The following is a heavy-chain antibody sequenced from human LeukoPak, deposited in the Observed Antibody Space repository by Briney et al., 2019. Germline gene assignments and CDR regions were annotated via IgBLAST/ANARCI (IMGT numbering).Heavy chain of an antibody. CDR2: IYHSGST. J-gene: IGHJ4*02. CDR3: ARVFWSGYSYFDY. Sequence: SETLSLTCTVSDYSINSGYYWDWIRQPPGKGLEWIGSIYHSGSTYYNPTLKSRVTISVDTSKNQFSLKLSSVTAADTAVYYCARVFWSGYSYFDYWGQGTLVTVSS. CDR1: DYSINSGYY. V-gene: IGHV4-38-2*02. D-gene: IGHD3-3*01.